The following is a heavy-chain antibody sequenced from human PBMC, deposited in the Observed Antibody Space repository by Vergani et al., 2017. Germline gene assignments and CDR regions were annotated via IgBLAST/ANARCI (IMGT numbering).Heavy chain of an antibody. CDR1: GFTFSSYA. V-gene: IGHV3-23*01. CDR2: ISGSGGST. CDR3: AKGSTIFGVVRPNRDYYYGMDV. D-gene: IGHD3-3*01. J-gene: IGHJ6*02. Sequence: EVQLLESGGGLVQPGGSLRLSCAASGFTFSSYAMSWFRQAPGKGLEWVSAISGSGGSTYYADSVKGRFTISRDNSKNTLYLQMNSLRAEDTAVYYCAKGSTIFGVVRPNRDYYYGMDVWGQGTTVTVSS.